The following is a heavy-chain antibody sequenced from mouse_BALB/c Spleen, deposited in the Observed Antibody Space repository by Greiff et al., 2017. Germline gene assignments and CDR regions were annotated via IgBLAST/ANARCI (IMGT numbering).Heavy chain of an antibody. V-gene: IGHV1-20*02. CDR3: ARESLLSPAMDY. D-gene: IGHD6-2*01. J-gene: IGHJ4*01. CDR1: GYSFTGYF. Sequence: EVQLQQSGPELVKPGASVKISCKASGYSFTGYFMNWVMQSHGKSLEWIGRINPYNGDTFYNQKFKGKATLTVDKSSSTAHMELRSLASEDSAVYYCARESLLSPAMDYWGQGTSVTVSS. CDR2: INPYNGDT.